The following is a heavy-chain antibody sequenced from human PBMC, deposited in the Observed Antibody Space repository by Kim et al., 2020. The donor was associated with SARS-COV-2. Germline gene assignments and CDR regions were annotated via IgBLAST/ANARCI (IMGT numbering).Heavy chain of an antibody. D-gene: IGHD3-10*01. Sequence: GGSLRLSCAASGFTFSSYAMSWVRQAPGKGLEWVSAISGSGGSTYYADSVKGRFTISRDISKNTLYLQMNSLRAEDTAVYYCAKGPYGSGSYYDYWGQGTLVTVSS. CDR2: ISGSGGST. J-gene: IGHJ4*02. V-gene: IGHV3-23*01. CDR3: AKGPYGSGSYYDY. CDR1: GFTFSSYA.